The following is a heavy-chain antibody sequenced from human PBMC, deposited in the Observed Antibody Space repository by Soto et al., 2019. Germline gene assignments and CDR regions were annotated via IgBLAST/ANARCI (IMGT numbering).Heavy chain of an antibody. V-gene: IGHV3-9*01. Sequence: GGSLRLSCAASGFTFDDYAMHWVRQAPGKGLEWVSGISWNSGSMGYADSVKGRFTISRDNAKNSLYLQMNSLRAEDTALYYCAKGGRVDIVANYFDYWGQGTLVTVSS. D-gene: IGHD5-12*01. CDR1: GFTFDDYA. CDR2: ISWNSGSM. CDR3: AKGGRVDIVANYFDY. J-gene: IGHJ4*02.